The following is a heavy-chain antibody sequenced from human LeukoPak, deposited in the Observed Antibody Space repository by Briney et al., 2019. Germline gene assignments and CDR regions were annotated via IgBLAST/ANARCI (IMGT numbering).Heavy chain of an antibody. V-gene: IGHV1-69*01. Sequence: SVNVSCKASGGIFSTYGLHWVRQAPGQGLEWLGGIIPIFHTSHYARKFQDRVMISADESTSTVYMELSSLRSEDTAVYYCARDPLGHCSSSNYYTRMEFDYWGQGTLVTVSS. D-gene: IGHD2-2*02. J-gene: IGHJ4*02. CDR1: GGIFSTYG. CDR3: ARDPLGHCSSSNYYTRMEFDY. CDR2: IIPIFHTS.